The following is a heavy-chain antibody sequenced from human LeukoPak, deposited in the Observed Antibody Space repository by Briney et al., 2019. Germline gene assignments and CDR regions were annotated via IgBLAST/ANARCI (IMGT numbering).Heavy chain of an antibody. J-gene: IGHJ3*02. V-gene: IGHV3-53*01. CDR3: ARDKWLPEALDAFDI. CDR2: IYSGGST. CDR1: GFTVSSNY. Sequence: PGGSLRLSCAASGFTVSSNYMSWVRQAPGKGLEWVSVIYSGGSTYYADSVKGRFTISRDNSKNTLFLQMSSLRAEDTAVYYCARDKWLPEALDAFDIWGQGTMVTVSS. D-gene: IGHD6-19*01.